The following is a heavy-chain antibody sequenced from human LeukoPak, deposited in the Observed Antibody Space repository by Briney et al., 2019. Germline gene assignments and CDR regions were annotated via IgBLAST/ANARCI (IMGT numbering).Heavy chain of an antibody. V-gene: IGHV4-59*07. J-gene: IGHJ4*02. CDR1: GGTISSYY. Sequence: PSDTLSLTCTVSGGTISSYYWSWLRQPPGKVLEWIGYNYYSGSTNYNPSLKSRVTISVDTSKNQFSLNLSSVTAADTAMYYCARGRSTVDYWGQGTLVTVSS. CDR2: NYYSGST. D-gene: IGHD4-17*01. CDR3: ARGRSTVDY.